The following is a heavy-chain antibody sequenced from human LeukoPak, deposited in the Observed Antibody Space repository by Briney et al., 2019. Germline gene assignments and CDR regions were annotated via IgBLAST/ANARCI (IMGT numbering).Heavy chain of an antibody. CDR1: GYIFTGCY. CDR2: INPNGGAT. V-gene: IGHV1-2*02. D-gene: IGHD3-16*01. Sequence: VASVKVSCKASGYIFTGCYLFWVRQAPGQGLEWMGWINPNGGATRYAQKFQGRVTLTCDTSIRTTYMELSSLTSDDTAVYYCARDERYSDADHHYPDLGYWGQGTLVTVSS. J-gene: IGHJ4*02. CDR3: ARDERYSDADHHYPDLGY.